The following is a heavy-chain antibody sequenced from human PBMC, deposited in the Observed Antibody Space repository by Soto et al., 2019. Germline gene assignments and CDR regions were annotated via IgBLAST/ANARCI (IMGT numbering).Heavy chain of an antibody. CDR3: ARDFGYYYGSGSYYTFDY. D-gene: IGHD3-10*01. J-gene: IGHJ4*02. CDR1: GYTFTGYY. V-gene: IGHV1-2*02. Sequence: ASVKVSCKASGYTFTGYYMHWVRQAPGQGREWMGWINPNSGGTNYAQKFQGRVTMTRDTSISTAYMELSRLRSDDTAVYYCARDFGYYYGSGSYYTFDYWGQGXLVTVSS. CDR2: INPNSGGT.